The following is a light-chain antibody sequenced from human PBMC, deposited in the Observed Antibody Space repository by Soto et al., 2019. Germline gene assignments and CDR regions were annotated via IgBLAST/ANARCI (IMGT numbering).Light chain of an antibody. CDR3: MPYHDCCT. Sequence: DIQMTQSPSSLSASVGDRVTITCRASQGIRNDLGWYQQKPGKAPKRLIYAASSLQSGVPSRFSGSGSGTEFTLTVSSLQPEDFALYYSMPYHDCCTFGQGTKVDIK. CDR1: QGIRND. CDR2: AAS. V-gene: IGKV1-17*01. J-gene: IGKJ1*01.